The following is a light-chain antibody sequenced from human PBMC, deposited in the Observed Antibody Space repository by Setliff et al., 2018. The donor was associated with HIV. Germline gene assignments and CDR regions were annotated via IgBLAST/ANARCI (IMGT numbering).Light chain of an antibody. CDR3: SSYTTNTTFV. CDR2: EVT. J-gene: IGLJ1*01. V-gene: IGLV2-14*01. Sequence: QSALTQPASVSGSPGQSITISCTGTSSDVGNYNYVSWYQQHPGKAPKLMIYEVTYRPSGVSNRFSGSKSGNTASPTISGLQAEDEADYYCSSYTTNTTFVFGTGTKVTVL. CDR1: SSDVGNYNY.